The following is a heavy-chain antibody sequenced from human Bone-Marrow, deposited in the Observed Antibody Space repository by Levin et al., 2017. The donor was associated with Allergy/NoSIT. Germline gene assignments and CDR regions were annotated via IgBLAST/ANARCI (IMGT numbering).Heavy chain of an antibody. J-gene: IGHJ4*02. Sequence: SETLSLTCTVSGGFNSSFYWTWVRQPPGKGLEWIGYVSYSGITNYNPSLKSRVTISLDTSKTQFSLRLSSVIAADTAVYYCAREFYDYLWGSYLDYWGQGSLVTVSS. CDR2: VSYSGIT. D-gene: IGHD3-16*01. CDR1: GGFNSSFY. V-gene: IGHV4-59*01. CDR3: AREFYDYLWGSYLDY.